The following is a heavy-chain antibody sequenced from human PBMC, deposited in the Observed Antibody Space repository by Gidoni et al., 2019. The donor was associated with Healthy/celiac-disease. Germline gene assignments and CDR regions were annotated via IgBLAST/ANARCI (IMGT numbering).Heavy chain of an antibody. CDR3: ARTYYYDSSGYYEGFDY. CDR1: GGSFSGYY. J-gene: IGHJ4*02. Sequence: QVQLQQWGAGLLKPSETLSLTCAVYGGSFSGYYWSWIRQPPGKGLEWIGEINHSGSTNYNPSLKSRVTISVDTSKNQFSLKLSSVTAADTAVYYCARTYYYDSSGYYEGFDYWGQGTLVTVSS. D-gene: IGHD3-22*01. CDR2: INHSGST. V-gene: IGHV4-34*01.